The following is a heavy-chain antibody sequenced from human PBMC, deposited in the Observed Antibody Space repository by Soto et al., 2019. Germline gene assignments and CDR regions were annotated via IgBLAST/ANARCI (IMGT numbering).Heavy chain of an antibody. J-gene: IGHJ5*02. D-gene: IGHD3-22*01. CDR2: ISSSGGTI. V-gene: IGHV3-11*01. CDR1: GFTFNNYY. Sequence: QVHLVESGGGLVKPGGSLRLSCAASGFTFNNYYMSWIRQVPGKGLEWVSYISSSGGTIYYADSVKGRFTISRDNAKNSLFLQMESLRAEDTAVYYCVREHNAYYYDSSGYYWFDPWGQGTLVTVSS. CDR3: VREHNAYYYDSSGYYWFDP.